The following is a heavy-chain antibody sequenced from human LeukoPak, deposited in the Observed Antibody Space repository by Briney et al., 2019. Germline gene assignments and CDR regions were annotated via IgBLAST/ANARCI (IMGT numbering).Heavy chain of an antibody. CDR1: GFAFSSFS. CDR3: VKDAASSLAARPRS. D-gene: IGHD6-6*01. CDR2: ISYDGGNK. Sequence: GGSLRLSCIASGFAFSSFSTHWVRQAPGKGLEWVAVISYDGGNKYYADSVKGRFTISRDNSKNTLYLQMNSLRTEDTATYYCVKDAASSLAARPRSWGQGTLVTISS. J-gene: IGHJ1*01. V-gene: IGHV3-30*18.